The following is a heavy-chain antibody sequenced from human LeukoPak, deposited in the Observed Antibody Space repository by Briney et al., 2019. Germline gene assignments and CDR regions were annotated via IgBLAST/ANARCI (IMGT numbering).Heavy chain of an antibody. CDR1: GGSISSYY. CDR3: ARDNHGMDV. CDR2: IYYSGNT. V-gene: IGHV4-59*01. D-gene: IGHD1-14*01. Sequence: SETLSLTCTVSGGSISSYYWSWMRQPPGKGLEWIGYIYYSGNTNYNPSLKSRVTISVDTSKNQFSLKLYSVTAADTAVYYCARDNHGMDVWGQGTTVTASS. J-gene: IGHJ6*02.